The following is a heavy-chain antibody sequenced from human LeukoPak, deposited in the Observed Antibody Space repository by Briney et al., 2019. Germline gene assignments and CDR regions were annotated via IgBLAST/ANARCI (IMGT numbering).Heavy chain of an antibody. CDR1: GFTFSDYY. CDR3: ARLAAAYDMHV. CDR2: ISSSGGTM. Sequence: KPGGSLRLSCAASGFTFSDYYMSWIRQAPGKGLEWISYISSSGGTMYFADSVKGRFTISRDNAKNFLFLQMNSLRVEDTAEYYCARLAAAYDMHVWGQGTTVTVSS. V-gene: IGHV3-11*01. D-gene: IGHD6-13*01. J-gene: IGHJ6*02.